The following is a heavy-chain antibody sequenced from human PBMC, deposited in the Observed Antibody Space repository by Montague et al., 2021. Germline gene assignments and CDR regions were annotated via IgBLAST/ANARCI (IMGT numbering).Heavy chain of an antibody. CDR3: VKGPRGGHYPPCTMDV. J-gene: IGHJ6*02. Sequence: SLRLSCAASGFTFGTYAMSWVRQAPGKGLEWVSGISGGGGSMYYADSVKGRFTISRDNSKSTLYLQMSSLRAEDTAVYYCVKGPRGGHYPPCTMDVWGQGTTVTVSS. D-gene: IGHD3-16*01. V-gene: IGHV3-23*01. CDR1: GFTFGTYA. CDR2: ISGGGGSM.